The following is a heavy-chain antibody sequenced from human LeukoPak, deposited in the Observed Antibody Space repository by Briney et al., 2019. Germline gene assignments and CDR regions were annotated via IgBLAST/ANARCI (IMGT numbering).Heavy chain of an antibody. Sequence: GGSLRLSCAASGFTFSTYAMHWVRQAPGKGLEWVAVVPYDGSNKYYADSVKGRFTISRENSKNRLYLQMNSLRAEDTAVYYCARVWGGYYYYMDVWGKGTTVTVSS. CDR3: ARVWGGYYYYMDV. V-gene: IGHV3-30*04. J-gene: IGHJ6*03. D-gene: IGHD3-16*01. CDR2: VPYDGSNK. CDR1: GFTFSTYA.